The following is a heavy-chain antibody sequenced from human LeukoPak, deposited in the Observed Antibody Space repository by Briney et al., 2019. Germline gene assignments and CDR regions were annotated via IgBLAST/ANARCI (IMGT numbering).Heavy chain of an antibody. D-gene: IGHD3/OR15-3a*01. Sequence: GGSLRLSCAASGFTLSSSYMSWVRQAPGKGLEWVSVIYSGGNTYYPASVKGRFTMSRDNSKNTVYLQLNSLRAEDTAVYFCARLRDWFQFDRWGQGTLVTVSS. J-gene: IGHJ5*02. CDR3: ARLRDWFQFDR. CDR1: GFTLSSSY. CDR2: IYSGGNT. V-gene: IGHV3-53*01.